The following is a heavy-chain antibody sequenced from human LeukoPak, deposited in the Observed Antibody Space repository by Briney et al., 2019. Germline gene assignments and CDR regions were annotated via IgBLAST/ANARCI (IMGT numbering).Heavy chain of an antibody. CDR3: ARNGEMATKFPTFDY. V-gene: IGHV3-23*01. CDR2: ISGSGGST. CDR1: GFTFSSYA. Sequence: GGSLRLSCAASGFTFSSYAMSWVRQAPGKGLEWVSAISGSGGSTYYADSVKGRFTISRDNSKNTLYLQMNSLRAEDTAVYYCARNGEMATKFPTFDYWGQGTLVTVSS. J-gene: IGHJ4*02. D-gene: IGHD5-24*01.